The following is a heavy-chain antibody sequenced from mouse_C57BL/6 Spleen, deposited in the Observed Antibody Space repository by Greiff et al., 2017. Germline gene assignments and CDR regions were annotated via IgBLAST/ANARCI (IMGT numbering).Heavy chain of an antibody. V-gene: IGHV1-62-2*01. CDR1: GYTFTEYT. CDR2: FYPGSGSI. Sequence: QVQLKQSGAELVKPGASVKLSCKASGYTFTEYTIHWVKQRSGQGLEWIGWFYPGSGSIKYNEKFKDKATLTADKSSSTVYMELSRLTSEDSAVYLCARLEEYEGYFDYWGQGTTLTVSS. D-gene: IGHD2-10*02. CDR3: ARLEEYEGYFDY. J-gene: IGHJ2*01.